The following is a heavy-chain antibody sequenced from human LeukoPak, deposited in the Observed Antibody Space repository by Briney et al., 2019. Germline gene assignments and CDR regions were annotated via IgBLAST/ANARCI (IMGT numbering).Heavy chain of an antibody. Sequence: GGSLRLSCTASGFTFGDYAMSWVRQAPGKGLEWVGFIRSKAYGGTTEYAASVKGRFTISRDDSKSIAYLQMKSLKTGDTAVYYCTRAYDSSGYYRYFDYWGQGTLVTVSS. J-gene: IGHJ4*02. D-gene: IGHD3-22*01. CDR2: IRSKAYGGTT. V-gene: IGHV3-49*04. CDR1: GFTFGDYA. CDR3: TRAYDSSGYYRYFDY.